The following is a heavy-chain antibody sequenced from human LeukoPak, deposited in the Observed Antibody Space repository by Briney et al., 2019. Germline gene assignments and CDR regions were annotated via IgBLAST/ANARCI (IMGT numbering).Heavy chain of an antibody. CDR2: ISTSGSTI. J-gene: IGHJ3*02. Sequence: GGSLRLSCAASALTFSDYYMSWIRQAPGKGLEWVSYISTSGSTIYYADSVKGRFTISRDNAKNSLYLQMNSLRAEDTAVYYCARAYDSSGYYRQDPFDIWGQGTMVTVSS. CDR3: ARAYDSSGYYRQDPFDI. D-gene: IGHD3-22*01. V-gene: IGHV3-11*04. CDR1: ALTFSDYY.